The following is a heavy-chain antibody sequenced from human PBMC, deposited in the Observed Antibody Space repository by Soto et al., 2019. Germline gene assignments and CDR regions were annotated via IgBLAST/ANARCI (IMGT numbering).Heavy chain of an antibody. CDR2: ISSSSTI. CDR1: GFTFSSYS. CDR3: ARDLTAMSLRPLDY. Sequence: PGGSLRLSCAASGFTFSSYSMNWVRQAPGKGLEWVSYISSSSTIYYADSVKGRFIISRDNAKNSLYLQMDSLRDEDTAVYYCARDLTAMSLRPLDYWGQGTLVTVSS. J-gene: IGHJ4*02. V-gene: IGHV3-48*02. D-gene: IGHD5-18*01.